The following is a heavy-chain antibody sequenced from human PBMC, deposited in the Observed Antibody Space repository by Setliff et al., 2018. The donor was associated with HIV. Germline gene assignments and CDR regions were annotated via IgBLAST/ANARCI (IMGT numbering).Heavy chain of an antibody. CDR3: ARVQYFNSGGYWATIRHYYYMDV. V-gene: IGHV3-11*01. J-gene: IGHJ6*03. D-gene: IGHD3-22*01. Sequence: GGSLRLSCAASGFTFSHYYMSWIRQAPGKGLQWVSDISGSGTTIYYADSVKGRFTISRDNAKNSLYLQMNSLRADDTAVYYCARVQYFNSGGYWATIRHYYYMDVWGKGTAVTVSS. CDR1: GFTFSHYY. CDR2: ISGSGTTI.